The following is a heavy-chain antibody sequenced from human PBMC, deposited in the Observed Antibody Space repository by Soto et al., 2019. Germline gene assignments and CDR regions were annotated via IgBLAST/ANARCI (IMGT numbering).Heavy chain of an antibody. CDR2: IWYDGSNK. CDR3: ARVKGNPYYYYYGMDV. CDR1: GFTFSSYG. V-gene: IGHV3-33*01. Sequence: QVQLVESGGGVVQPGRSLRLSCAASGFTFSSYGMHWVRQAPGKGLEWVAVIWYDGSNKYYADSVKGRFTISRDNSKNTLYLQMNSMRAEDTAVYYCARVKGNPYYYYYGMDVWGQGTTVTVSS. D-gene: IGHD3-10*01. J-gene: IGHJ6*02.